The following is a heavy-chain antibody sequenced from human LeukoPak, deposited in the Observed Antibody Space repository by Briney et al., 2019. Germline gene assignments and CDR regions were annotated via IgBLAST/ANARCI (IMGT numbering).Heavy chain of an antibody. CDR3: ARDPTEATAGSD. CDR1: GGTFSSYA. J-gene: IGHJ4*02. D-gene: IGHD6-13*01. Sequence: PGASVKVSCKASGGTFSSYAISWVRQAPGQGLEWMGRIIPILGIANYARKFQGRVTITADKSTSTAYMELSSLRSEDTAVYYCARDPTEATAGSDWGQGTLVTVSS. V-gene: IGHV1-69*04. CDR2: IIPILGIA.